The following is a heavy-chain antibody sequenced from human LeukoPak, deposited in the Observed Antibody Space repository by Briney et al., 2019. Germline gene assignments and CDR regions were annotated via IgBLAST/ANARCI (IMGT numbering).Heavy chain of an antibody. J-gene: IGHJ4*02. CDR2: IYYSGST. CDR3: ARGAGSVDY. Sequence: ETLSLTCNVSGGSISSYYWSWIRQPPGKGLEWTGYIYYSGSTNYNPSLKSRVTISVDTSKNQFSLKPSSVTAADTAVYYCARGAGSVDYWGQGTLVTVSS. CDR1: GGSISSYY. D-gene: IGHD6-13*01. V-gene: IGHV4-59*01.